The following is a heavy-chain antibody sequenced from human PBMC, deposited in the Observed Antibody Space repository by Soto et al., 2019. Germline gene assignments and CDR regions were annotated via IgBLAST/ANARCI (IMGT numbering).Heavy chain of an antibody. Sequence: ETLSLTCTVSCASISGCDWSWIRQSAGKGLEWIGRIYATGTTDYNPSLKSRVMMSVDTCKKQFSLKLRSVTAADTAVYYCVRDGTKTLRDWFDPWGQGIAVTVSS. V-gene: IGHV4-4*07. D-gene: IGHD1-1*01. CDR3: VRDGTKTLRDWFDP. CDR1: CASISGCD. J-gene: IGHJ5*02. CDR2: IYATGTT.